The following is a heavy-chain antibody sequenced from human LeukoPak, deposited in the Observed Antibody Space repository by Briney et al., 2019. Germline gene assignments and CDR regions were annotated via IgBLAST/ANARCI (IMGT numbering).Heavy chain of an antibody. CDR3: TRDLLEESKLTSYFDWSRAFDY. J-gene: IGHJ4*02. CDR1: GFTFGDYA. CDR2: IRSKAYGGTT. V-gene: IGHV3-49*03. D-gene: IGHD3-9*01. Sequence: GGSLRLSCTASGFTFGDYAMSWFRQAPGKGLEWVGFIRSKAYGGTTEYAASVKGRFTISRDDSKSIAYLQMNSLKTEDTAVYYCTRDLLEESKLTSYFDWSRAFDYWGQGTLVTVSS.